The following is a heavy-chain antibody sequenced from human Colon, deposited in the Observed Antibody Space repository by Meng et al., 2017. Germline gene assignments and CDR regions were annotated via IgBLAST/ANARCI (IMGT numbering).Heavy chain of an antibody. CDR3: VRERGSYSGGEFEY. CDR1: GDSISGSRYY. Sequence: SETLSLTCNVSGDSISGSRYYWGWIRQSPGKGLEYIATIFYSGRTYYNPSLKSRVTMSVDTTNNQFSLKLSSVTAADTAVYYCVRERGSYSGGEFEYLGQGTLVTVSS. CDR2: IFYSGRT. D-gene: IGHD3-22*01. V-gene: IGHV4-39*07. J-gene: IGHJ4*02.